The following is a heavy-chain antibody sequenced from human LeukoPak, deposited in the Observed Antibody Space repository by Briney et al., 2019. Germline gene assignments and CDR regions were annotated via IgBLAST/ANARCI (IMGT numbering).Heavy chain of an antibody. D-gene: IGHD3-16*01. CDR1: GFSVSDYW. J-gene: IGHJ5*02. Sequence: GGSLRLSCAASGFSVSDYWMTWVRQAPGKGLEWVANIKQDGSEKTYVDSVKGRFTISRDNAKKSLYLQMNSLRVEDTAMYYCVRDGGTDWYDPWGQGTLVTVFS. CDR3: VRDGGTDWYDP. CDR2: IKQDGSEK. V-gene: IGHV3-7*01.